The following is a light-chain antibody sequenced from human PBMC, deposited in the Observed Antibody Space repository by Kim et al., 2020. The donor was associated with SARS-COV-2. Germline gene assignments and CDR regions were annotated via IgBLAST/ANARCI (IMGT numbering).Light chain of an antibody. J-gene: IGKJ2*01. CDR3: QQSYSTPPYT. CDR1: QSISSY. V-gene: IGKV1-39*01. CDR2: AAS. Sequence: TVGDRVSITCRPSQSISSYLNWYQQKPGKAPKILIYAASSLQSGVPSRFSGSGSGTDFTLTISSLQPEDFATYYCQQSYSTPPYTFGQRTKLEI.